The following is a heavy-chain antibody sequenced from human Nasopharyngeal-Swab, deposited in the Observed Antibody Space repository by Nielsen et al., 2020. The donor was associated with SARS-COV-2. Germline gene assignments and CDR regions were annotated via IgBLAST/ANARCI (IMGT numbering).Heavy chain of an antibody. CDR2: ISYDGSNK. V-gene: IGHV3-30-3*01. Sequence: GESLKISCAASGFTISSYAMHWDRQAPGKGLEWEAVISYDGSNKYYADSVKGRFTISRDNSKNTLYLQMNSLRAEDTAVYYCARDWAHYYGSGALLLWWFDPWGQGTLVTVSS. J-gene: IGHJ5*02. CDR3: ARDWAHYYGSGALLLWWFDP. CDR1: GFTISSYA. D-gene: IGHD3-10*01.